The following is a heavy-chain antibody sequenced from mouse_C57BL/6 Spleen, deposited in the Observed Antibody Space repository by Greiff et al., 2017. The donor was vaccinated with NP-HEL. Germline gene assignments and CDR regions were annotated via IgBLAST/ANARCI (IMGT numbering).Heavy chain of an antibody. V-gene: IGHV1-26*01. Sequence: EVQLQQSGPELVKPGASVKISCKASGYTFTDYYMNWVKQSHGKSLEWIGDINPNNGGTSYNQKFKGKATLTVDKSSSTAYMELRSLTSEDSAVYYCARSLLWSLQRYFDVWGTGTTVTVSS. D-gene: IGHD2-1*01. CDR2: INPNNGGT. CDR1: GYTFTDYY. J-gene: IGHJ1*03. CDR3: ARSLLWSLQRYFDV.